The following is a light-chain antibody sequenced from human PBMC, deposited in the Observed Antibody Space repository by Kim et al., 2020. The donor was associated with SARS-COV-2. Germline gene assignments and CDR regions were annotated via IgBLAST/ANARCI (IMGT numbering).Light chain of an antibody. V-gene: IGLV3-1*01. CDR1: KLGDKY. J-gene: IGLJ1*01. CDR2: QDS. Sequence: SVSPGQTASITCSGDKLGDKYACWYQQKPGQPPVLVIYQDSKRPSGIPELFSGSNSGNTATLTISGTQAMDEADYYCQAWDSSTYVFGTGTKVTVL. CDR3: QAWDSSTYV.